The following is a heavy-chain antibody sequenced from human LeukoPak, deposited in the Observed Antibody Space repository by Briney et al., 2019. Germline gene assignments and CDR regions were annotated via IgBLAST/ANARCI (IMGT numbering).Heavy chain of an antibody. CDR1: GFTFSSYS. D-gene: IGHD3-3*01. CDR3: ARVFRDFWSGYEDY. J-gene: IGHJ4*02. CDR2: ISSSSSTI. Sequence: GGSLRLSCAASGFTFSSYSMNWVRQAPGKGLEWVSYISSSSSTIYYADSVKGRFTISRDNAKNSLYLQMNSLRAEDTAVYYCARVFRDFWSGYEDYWGQGTLVTVSS. V-gene: IGHV3-48*01.